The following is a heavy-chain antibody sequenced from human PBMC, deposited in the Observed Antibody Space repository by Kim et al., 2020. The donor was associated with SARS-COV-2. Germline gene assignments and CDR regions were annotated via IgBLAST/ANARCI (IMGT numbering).Heavy chain of an antibody. J-gene: IGHJ4*02. V-gene: IGHV1-3*01. Sequence: KTRYPQKFQGRVSITRDTSATTAYLEVSGLISEDTAVYYCAREAVAGSFDYWGQGSLVTVSS. CDR3: AREAVAGSFDY. CDR2: KT. D-gene: IGHD6-19*01.